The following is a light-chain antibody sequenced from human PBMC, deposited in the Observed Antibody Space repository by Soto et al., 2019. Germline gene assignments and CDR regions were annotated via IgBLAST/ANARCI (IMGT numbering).Light chain of an antibody. CDR1: QSVSSSY. V-gene: IGKV3-20*01. J-gene: IGKJ1*01. CDR3: QQYGSSPQT. Sequence: EIVLTQSPGTLSLPPGERATLSCRASQSVSSSYLAWYQQKPDQAPRLLIYGASSRATGIPDRFSGSGSGTDFTLTISRLEPEDFAVYYCQQYGSSPQTFGQGTKVDIK. CDR2: GAS.